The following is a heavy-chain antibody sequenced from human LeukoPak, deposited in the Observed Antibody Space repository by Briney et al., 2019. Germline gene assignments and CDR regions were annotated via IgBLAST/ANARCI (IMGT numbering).Heavy chain of an antibody. J-gene: IGHJ6*02. CDR3: ARAVAGTGYYYGMDV. D-gene: IGHD6-19*01. V-gene: IGHV4-4*02. CDR2: IYHSGST. CDR1: GFTFSTYAM. Sequence: GSLRLSCAASGFTFSTYAMTWVRQAPGKGLEWIGEIYHSGSTNYNPSLKSRVTISVDKSKNQFSLKLSSVTAADTAVYYCARAVAGTGYYYGMDVWGQGTTVTVSS.